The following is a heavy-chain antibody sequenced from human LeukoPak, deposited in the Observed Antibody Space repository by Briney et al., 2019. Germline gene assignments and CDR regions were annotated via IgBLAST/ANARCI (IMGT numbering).Heavy chain of an antibody. J-gene: IGHJ3*02. CDR1: GFTFSSYS. V-gene: IGHV3-21*01. CDR2: ISSSSSYI. Sequence: GGSLKLSCAASGFTFSSYSMNWVRQAPGKGLEWVSSISSSSSYIYYADSVKGRFTISRDNAKNSLYLQMNSLRAEDTAVYYCARVPNREQWLVNDAFDIWGQGTMVTVSS. CDR3: ARVPNREQWLVNDAFDI. D-gene: IGHD6-19*01.